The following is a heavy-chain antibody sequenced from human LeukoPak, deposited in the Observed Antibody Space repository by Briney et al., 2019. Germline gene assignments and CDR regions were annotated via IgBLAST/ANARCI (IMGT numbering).Heavy chain of an antibody. V-gene: IGHV3-30*02. D-gene: IGHD3-22*01. J-gene: IGHJ5*02. CDR2: IRYDGSNK. Sequence: PGGSLRLSCAASGFTFSSYGMHWVRQAPGKGLEWVAFIRYDGSNKYYAASVKGRFTISRDNAKNTLNLQMNSLSAEDTAVYYCARDLGQYYDTSDNWFDPWGQGTLVTVSS. CDR1: GFTFSSYG. CDR3: ARDLGQYYDTSDNWFDP.